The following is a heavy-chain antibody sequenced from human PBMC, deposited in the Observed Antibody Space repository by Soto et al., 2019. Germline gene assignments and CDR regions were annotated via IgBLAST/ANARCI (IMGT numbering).Heavy chain of an antibody. V-gene: IGHV3-66*01. CDR1: GFTVSSNF. CDR2: MYSGGST. J-gene: IGHJ4*02. CDR3: ARASGSPPHLDF. D-gene: IGHD6-19*01. Sequence: EVQLVESGGGLVRPGGSLRLSCAASGFTVSSNFMSWVRQAPGKGLEWISVMYSGGSTFYADSVRGRSTTTRDSSKNTVFLQLNTLRIDDTPVSYCARASGSPPHLDFWGQGTLVTVSP.